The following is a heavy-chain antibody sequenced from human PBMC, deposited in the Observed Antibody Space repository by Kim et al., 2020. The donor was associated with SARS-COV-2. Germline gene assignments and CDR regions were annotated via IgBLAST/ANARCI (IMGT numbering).Heavy chain of an antibody. D-gene: IGHD3-10*01. CDR3: ARDPRAGLDAFDI. CDR2: IYHSGST. J-gene: IGHJ3*02. CDR1: GYSISSGYY. V-gene: IGHV4-38-2*02. Sequence: SETLSLTCTVSGYSISSGYYWGWIRQPPGKGLEWIGSIYHSGSTYYNPSLKSRVTISVDTSKNQFSLKLSSVTAADTAVYYCARDPRAGLDAFDIWGQGTMVTVSS.